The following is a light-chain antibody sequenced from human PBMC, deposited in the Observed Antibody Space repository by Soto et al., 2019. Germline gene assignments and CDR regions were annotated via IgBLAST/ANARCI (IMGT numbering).Light chain of an antibody. J-gene: IGLJ2*01. Sequence: QSALTQPPSVSGAPGQRVTISCTGSSSNIGAGYDVHWYQQLPGTAPKLLIYGDSNRPSGVPDRFSGSKSGTSNSLVITGLQAEDESDYYCQSYDNSLSGVVFGGGTKLTVL. V-gene: IGLV1-40*01. CDR1: SSNIGAGYD. CDR2: GDS. CDR3: QSYDNSLSGVV.